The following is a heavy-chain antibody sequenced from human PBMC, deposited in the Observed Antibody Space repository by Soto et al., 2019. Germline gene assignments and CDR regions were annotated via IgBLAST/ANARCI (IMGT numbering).Heavy chain of an antibody. CDR1: GFTFSSYG. V-gene: IGHV3-33*01. Sequence: QVQLVESGGGVVQPGRSLRLSCAASGFTFSSYGMHWVRQAPGKGLEWVAVIWYDGSNKYYADSVKGRFTISRDNSKNTLYLQMNSLRAEDTAMYYCARDGYGDSYFDYWGQGNLVTASS. D-gene: IGHD4-17*01. CDR3: ARDGYGDSYFDY. CDR2: IWYDGSNK. J-gene: IGHJ4*02.